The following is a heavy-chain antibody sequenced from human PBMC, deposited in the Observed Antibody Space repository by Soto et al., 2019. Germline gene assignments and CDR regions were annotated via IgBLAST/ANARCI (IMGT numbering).Heavy chain of an antibody. CDR3: AAGITARQPRYGMDV. CDR1: GFTFSSYG. J-gene: IGHJ6*02. CDR2: ISYDGSNK. D-gene: IGHD6-6*01. Sequence: GGSLRLSCAASGFTFSSYGMHWVRQAPGKGLEWVAVISYDGSNKYYADSVKGRFTISRDNSKNTLYLQMNSLRAEDTAVYYCAAGITARQPRYGMDVWGQGTTVTVSS. V-gene: IGHV3-30*03.